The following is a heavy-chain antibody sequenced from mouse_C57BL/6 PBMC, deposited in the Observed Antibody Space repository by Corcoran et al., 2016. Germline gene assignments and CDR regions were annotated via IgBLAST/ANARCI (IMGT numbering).Heavy chain of an antibody. D-gene: IGHD6-1*01. CDR2: INPNNGGT. V-gene: IGHV1-26*01. CDR3: ARRSLYYFDY. CDR1: GYTFPDYY. J-gene: IGHJ2*01. Sequence: EVQMQQSGPELVKPGASVKISCKASGYTFPDYYMNWVKQSHGKSLEWIGDINPNNGGTSYNQKFKGKATLTVDKSSSTAYMELRSLTSEDSAVYYCARRSLYYFDYWGQGTTLTVSS.